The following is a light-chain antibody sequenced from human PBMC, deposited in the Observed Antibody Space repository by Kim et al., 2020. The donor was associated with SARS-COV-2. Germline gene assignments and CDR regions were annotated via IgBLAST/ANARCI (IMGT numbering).Light chain of an antibody. CDR3: QAWDSSTVV. CDR2: QDS. V-gene: IGLV3-1*01. J-gene: IGLJ2*01. CDR1: KLGDKY. Sequence: SYELTQPPSVSVSPGQTASITCSGDKLGDKYACWYQQKPGQSPVLVIYQDSKRPSGIPERFSGSNSGNTATLTISGTQAMDEADYFYQAWDSSTVVFGRGTQLTVL.